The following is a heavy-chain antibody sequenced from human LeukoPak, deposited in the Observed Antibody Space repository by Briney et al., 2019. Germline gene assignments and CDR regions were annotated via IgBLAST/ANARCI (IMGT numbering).Heavy chain of an antibody. J-gene: IGHJ4*02. CDR2: INHSGST. CDR3: ARVAHQRVATITDY. V-gene: IGHV4-34*01. CDR1: GGSFSGYY. Sequence: PSQTLSLTCAVYGGSFSGYYWSWIRQPPGKGLEWIGEINHSGSTNYNPSLKSRVTISVDTSKNQFSLKLSSVTAADTAVYYCARVAHQRVATITDYWGQGTLVTVSS. D-gene: IGHD5-12*01.